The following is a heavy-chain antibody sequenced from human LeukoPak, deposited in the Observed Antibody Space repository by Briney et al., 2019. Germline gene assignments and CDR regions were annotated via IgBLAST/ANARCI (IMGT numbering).Heavy chain of an antibody. CDR2: IRYDGSNK. CDR1: GFTFSSYG. CDR3: VTGYDFWSGSFDY. J-gene: IGHJ4*02. V-gene: IGHV3-30*02. Sequence: GGSLRLSCAASGFTFSSYGMHWVRQAPGKGLEWVAFIRYDGSNKYYADSVKGRFTISRDNSKTTLYLQMNSLRAEDTAVYYCVTGYDFWSGSFDYWGQGTLVTVSS. D-gene: IGHD3-3*01.